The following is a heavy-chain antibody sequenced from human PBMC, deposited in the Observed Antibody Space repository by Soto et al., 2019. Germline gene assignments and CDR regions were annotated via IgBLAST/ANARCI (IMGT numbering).Heavy chain of an antibody. CDR2: ISYDGSNK. D-gene: IGHD3-10*01. CDR1: GFTFSSYG. CDR3: AKGSAVDYYGSGSSSPYYYYYGM. Sequence: GGSLRLSCAASGFTFSSYGMHWVRQAPGKGLEWVAVISYDGSNKYYADSVKGRFTTSRDNSKNTLYLQMNSLRAEDTAVYYCAKGSAVDYYGSGSSSPYYYYYGM. V-gene: IGHV3-30*18. J-gene: IGHJ6*01.